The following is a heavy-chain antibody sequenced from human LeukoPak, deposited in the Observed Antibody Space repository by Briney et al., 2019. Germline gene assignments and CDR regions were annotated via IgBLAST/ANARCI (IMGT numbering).Heavy chain of an antibody. Sequence: GGSLRLSCAASGFTFNNYYMNWVRQAPGKGLEWVSYISSSSTIYYGDHVNGRFTISRDNAKSSLYVQMNSLRAEDTAVYYCARSLDIDYWGQGTLVTVSS. CDR1: GFTFNNYY. V-gene: IGHV3-69-1*01. CDR2: ISSSSTI. CDR3: ARSLDIDY. D-gene: IGHD5-12*01. J-gene: IGHJ4*02.